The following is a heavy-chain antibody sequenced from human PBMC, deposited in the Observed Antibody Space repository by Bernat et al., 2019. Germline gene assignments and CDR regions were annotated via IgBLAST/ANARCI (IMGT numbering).Heavy chain of an antibody. D-gene: IGHD3-10*01. Sequence: QVQLVQSGAEVKKPGSSVKVSCKASGGTFSRYTISWVRQAPGQGPEWLGGIVPLFGTAKYAQKFQGRVTITADESTSTAYMELRSLGSEDAAVYYCARELDQLLFYWGQGTLVTVSS. J-gene: IGHJ4*02. CDR2: IVPLFGTA. V-gene: IGHV1-69*01. CDR3: ARELDQLLFY. CDR1: GGTFSRYT.